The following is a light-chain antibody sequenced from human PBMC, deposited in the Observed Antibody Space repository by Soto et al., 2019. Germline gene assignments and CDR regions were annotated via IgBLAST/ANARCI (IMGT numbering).Light chain of an antibody. CDR2: GAS. CDR1: PSVKSTY. J-gene: IGKJ4*01. CDR3: QQYGSSPLT. Sequence: EIVLTQSPGTLSLSPGERATLSCRASPSVKSTYLVWYQQKPGLAPRLLIYGASSRDTGIPDRFSGSGSGTDFPLTISRLETEDCAGYYCQQYGSSPLTFGGGTKVEIK. V-gene: IGKV3-20*01.